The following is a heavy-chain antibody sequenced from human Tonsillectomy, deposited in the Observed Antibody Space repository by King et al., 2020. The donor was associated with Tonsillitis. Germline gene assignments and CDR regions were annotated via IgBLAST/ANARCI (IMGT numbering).Heavy chain of an antibody. D-gene: IGHD1-26*01. Sequence: VQLVESGGGVVQPGRSLRLSCAASGFTFSSYGMHWVRQAPGKGLEWMAFIWYDGSNKYYPDSVKGRFTISRDNSKNTLYLQMNSLRAEYTSMYYCARGGGSYRGDAFDIWGQGTMVTVSS. CDR2: IWYDGSNK. J-gene: IGHJ3*02. CDR3: ARGGGSYRGDAFDI. CDR1: GFTFSSYG. V-gene: IGHV3-33*08.